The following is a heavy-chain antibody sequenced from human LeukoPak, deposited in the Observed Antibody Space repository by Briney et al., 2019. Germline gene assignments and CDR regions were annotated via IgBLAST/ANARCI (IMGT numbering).Heavy chain of an antibody. Sequence: GESLKISCKGSGYSFTTYWIAWVRQMPGKGLEWMGIIYPGDSDTRYSPSFQGQVTISADKSISTSYLQWSSLKASDTAMYYCARLQYSNSHLDYWGQGTLVTVSS. CDR2: IYPGDSDT. J-gene: IGHJ4*02. D-gene: IGHD6-6*01. V-gene: IGHV5-51*01. CDR3: ARLQYSNSHLDY. CDR1: GYSFTTYW.